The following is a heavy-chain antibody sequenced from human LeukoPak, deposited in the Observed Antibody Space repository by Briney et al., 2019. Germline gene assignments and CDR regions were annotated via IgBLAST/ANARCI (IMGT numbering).Heavy chain of an antibody. CDR2: IIPRLGTT. CDR3: AADGTD. V-gene: IGHV1-69*05. Sequence: SVKVSCKASGGTFSGSGISWVRQSPGQGLEWMGGIIPRLGTTKYIEKFQGRITITTDESTTTAYMELTSLRSEDTAVYYCAADGTDWGQGTLVTVSS. CDR1: GGTFSGSG. J-gene: IGHJ4*02.